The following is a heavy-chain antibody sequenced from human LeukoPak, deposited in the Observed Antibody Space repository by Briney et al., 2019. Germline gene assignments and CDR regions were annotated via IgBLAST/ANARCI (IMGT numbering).Heavy chain of an antibody. CDR2: ISYDGSNK. Sequence: GGSLRLSCVASGFTFTSYAMHWVRQAPGKGLEWLAVISYDGSNKYYADSVKGRFTISRDNSQNTLYLQMNSLRAEDTAVYYCARGYTGFGSLSSLGYWGQGTLVTVSS. V-gene: IGHV3-30-3*01. J-gene: IGHJ4*02. D-gene: IGHD3-10*01. CDR3: ARGYTGFGSLSSLGY. CDR1: GFTFTSYA.